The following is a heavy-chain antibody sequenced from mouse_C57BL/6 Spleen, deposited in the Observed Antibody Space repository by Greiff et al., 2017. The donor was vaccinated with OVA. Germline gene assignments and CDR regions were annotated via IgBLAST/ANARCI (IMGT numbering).Heavy chain of an antibody. CDR2: IYPGDGDT. CDR1: GYAFSSYW. V-gene: IGHV1-80*01. J-gene: IGHJ2*01. CDR3: AREVYYGYDFDY. D-gene: IGHD2-2*01. Sequence: VQLQQSGAELVKPGASVKISCKASGYAFSSYWMNWVKQRPGKGLEWIGQIYPGDGDTNYNGKFKGKATLTADKSSSTAYMQLSSLTSEDSAVYFCAREVYYGYDFDYWGQGTTLTVSS.